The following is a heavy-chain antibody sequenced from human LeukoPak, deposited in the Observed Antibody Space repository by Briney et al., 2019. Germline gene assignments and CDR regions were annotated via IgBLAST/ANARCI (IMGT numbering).Heavy chain of an antibody. CDR2: INHSEST. CDR1: GGSFSGYY. D-gene: IGHD2-2*01. Sequence: PSETLSLTCAVYGGSFSGYYWSWIRQPPGKGLEWIGEINHSESTNYNPSLKSRVTISVDTSKNQFSLKLSSVTAADTAVYYCARGRYCSSTSCYGMVDYWGQGTLVTVSS. CDR3: ARGRYCSSTSCYGMVDY. J-gene: IGHJ4*02. V-gene: IGHV4-34*01.